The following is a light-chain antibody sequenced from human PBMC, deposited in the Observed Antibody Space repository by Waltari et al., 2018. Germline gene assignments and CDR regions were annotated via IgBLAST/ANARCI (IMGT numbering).Light chain of an antibody. CDR3: AVWDDKLSAWV. CDR2: WGD. CDR1: SSNIAQTH. V-gene: IGLV1-47*01. Sequence: QSVVTQPPSASGTPGQRVPMSCSGGSSNIAQTHVFWYQQLPGTAPRLLLYWGDKRPSGVPDRFSGSKSGTSASLAVSGLRSEDEGDYYCAVWDDKLSAWVFGAGTKLTVL. J-gene: IGLJ3*02.